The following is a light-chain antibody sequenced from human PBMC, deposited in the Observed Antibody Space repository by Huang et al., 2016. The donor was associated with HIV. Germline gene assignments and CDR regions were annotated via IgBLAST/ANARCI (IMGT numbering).Light chain of an antibody. V-gene: IGKV3-11*01. CDR3: QQRRNWPLT. Sequence: EIVLTQSPATLSLSPGERATLSCRASQSVSSYLAWYQQKPGHAPRLLIYDASNRATGIPARFSGSGSGTDFTLTISSLEPEDFAVYYCQQRRNWPLTFGGGTKVEIK. J-gene: IGKJ4*01. CDR1: QSVSSY. CDR2: DAS.